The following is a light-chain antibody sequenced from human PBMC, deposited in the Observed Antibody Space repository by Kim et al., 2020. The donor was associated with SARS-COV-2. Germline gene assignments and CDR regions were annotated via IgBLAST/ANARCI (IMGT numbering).Light chain of an antibody. CDR1: QNILYSDNNKNC. V-gene: IGKV4-1*01. Sequence: ATINCKSSQNILYSDNNKNCLAWYQQKPGQPPKLLIYWASTRESGVPDRFSGGGSGTDFTLTISSLQAEDVAVYYCQQYYSTPLTFGQGTRLEIK. J-gene: IGKJ5*01. CDR3: QQYYSTPLT. CDR2: WAS.